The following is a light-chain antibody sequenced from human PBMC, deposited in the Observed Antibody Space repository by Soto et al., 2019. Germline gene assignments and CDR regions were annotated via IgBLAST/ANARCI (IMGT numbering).Light chain of an antibody. CDR3: QQFAISTT. CDR2: DAS. V-gene: IGKV1-5*01. J-gene: IGKJ1*01. CDR1: HNIERW. Sequence: IQMAKSPSTLSASVGDRVTITFRASHNIERWMAWYQQKPGKAPSLLIFDASTLHSGVPSRFSGSGSGTDFTLTSSSLQPDDFATNYSQQFAISTTFGQGPKVDI.